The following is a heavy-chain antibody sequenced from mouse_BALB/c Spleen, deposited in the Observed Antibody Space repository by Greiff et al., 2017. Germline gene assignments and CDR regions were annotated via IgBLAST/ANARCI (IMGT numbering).Heavy chain of an antibody. D-gene: IGHD2-1*01. CDR1: GFTFSSYG. J-gene: IGHJ4*01. V-gene: IGHV5-6*01. Sequence: EVQVVESGGDLVKPGGSLKLSCAASGFTFSSYGMSWVRQTPDKRLEWVATISSGGSYTYYPDSVKGRFTISRDNAKNTLYLQMSSLKSEDTAMYYCARPDGNYAMDYWGQGTSVTVSS. CDR2: ISSGGSYT. CDR3: ARPDGNYAMDY.